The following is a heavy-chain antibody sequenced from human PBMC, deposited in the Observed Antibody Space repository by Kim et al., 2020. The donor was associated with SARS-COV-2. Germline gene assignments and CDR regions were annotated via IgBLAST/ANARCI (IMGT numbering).Heavy chain of an antibody. CDR3: AKDLYDYVWGSYRPFDAFDI. D-gene: IGHD3-16*02. CDR2: IYSGGSST. V-gene: IGHV3-23*03. J-gene: IGHJ3*02. Sequence: GGSLRLSCAASGFTFSSYAMSWVRQAPGKGLEWVSVIYSGGSSTYYADSVKGRFTISRDNSKNTLYLQMNSLRAEDTAVYYCAKDLYDYVWGSYRPFDAFDIWSQGTMVTVSS. CDR1: GFTFSSYA.